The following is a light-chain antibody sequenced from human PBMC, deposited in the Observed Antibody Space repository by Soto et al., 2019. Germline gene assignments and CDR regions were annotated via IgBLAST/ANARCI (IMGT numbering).Light chain of an antibody. CDR1: RTDVDGYDY. CDR3: TSYTSSTPFYV. V-gene: IGLV2-14*03. J-gene: IGLJ1*01. Sequence: HSALPQAASVSGFPGQSIAISCTRVRTDVDGYDYVSWYQQHPGQAPQLIIYDVYNRPSGVSHRFSGSKSGDTASLTISGLQAEDEADYYCTSYTSSTPFYVFGTGTRSPS. CDR2: DVY.